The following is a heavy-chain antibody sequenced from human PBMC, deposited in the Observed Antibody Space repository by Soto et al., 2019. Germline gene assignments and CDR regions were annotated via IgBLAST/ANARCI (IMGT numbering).Heavy chain of an antibody. CDR3: ARWAPPNDY. V-gene: IGHV1-18*01. Sequence: APGKVSCKASCYTFTSYGISCVRQAPGQGLEWMGWIRAYNGNTNYAQKLQGRVTMTTDTSTSTAYMELRSLRSDDTAVYYCARWAPPNDYWGQGTLVTVSS. J-gene: IGHJ4*02. CDR1: CYTFTSYG. CDR2: IRAYNGNT.